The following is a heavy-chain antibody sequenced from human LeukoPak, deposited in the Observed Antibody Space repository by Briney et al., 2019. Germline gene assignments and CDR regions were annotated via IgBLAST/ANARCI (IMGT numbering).Heavy chain of an antibody. J-gene: IGHJ3*02. CDR3: ARDTRKQRSSGHYLMDAFDI. D-gene: IGHD3-22*01. Sequence: SVKVSCKASGGTFRSYAISWVRQAPGQGLEWMGRIIPIFGTTNYAQKFQGRVTIITDESTSTAYMELSSLRSEDTAVYYCARDTRKQRSSGHYLMDAFDIWGQGTMVTVSS. CDR2: IIPIFGTT. CDR1: GGTFRSYA. V-gene: IGHV1-69*05.